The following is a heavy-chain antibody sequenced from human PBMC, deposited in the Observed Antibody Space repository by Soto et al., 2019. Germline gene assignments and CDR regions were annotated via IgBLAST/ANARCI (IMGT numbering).Heavy chain of an antibody. Sequence: GASVKVSCKASGYTFSSYGISWVRQAPGQGLEWMGWISAQNGDTNYPQKLQGRVTMTTHTPTSTAYMELRSLRSDDTAVYYCARAGAYSSGWPFDYWGQGTLVTVSS. D-gene: IGHD6-19*01. CDR3: ARAGAYSSGWPFDY. CDR2: ISAQNGDT. V-gene: IGHV1-18*01. CDR1: GYTFSSYG. J-gene: IGHJ4*02.